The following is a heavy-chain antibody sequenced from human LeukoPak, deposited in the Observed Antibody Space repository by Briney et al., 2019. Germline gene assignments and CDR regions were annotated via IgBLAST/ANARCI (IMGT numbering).Heavy chain of an antibody. CDR1: GYTFTSYG. Sequence: GASVKVSCKASGYTFTSYGISWVRQAPGQALEWMGWISAYNGNTNYAQKLQGRVTMTTDTSTSTAYMELRSLRSDDTAVYYCVRSNAVSGYSYGSDYWGQGTLVTVSS. D-gene: IGHD5-18*01. J-gene: IGHJ4*02. CDR3: VRSNAVSGYSYGSDY. CDR2: ISAYNGNT. V-gene: IGHV1-18*04.